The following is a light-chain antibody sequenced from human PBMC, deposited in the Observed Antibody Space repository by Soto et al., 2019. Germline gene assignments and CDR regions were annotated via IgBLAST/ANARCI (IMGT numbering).Light chain of an antibody. CDR2: GAS. V-gene: IGKV3-20*01. Sequence: EIVLTQSPGTLSLSPGERATLSCRTSHSVDSTHLAWYQQKPGQAPRLLIYGASGRATGIPDRFGGSGSGTYFTHTISRLEPEDFALYYCQHYGDSRTFGQGTKVEVK. CDR1: HSVDSTH. J-gene: IGKJ1*01. CDR3: QHYGDSRT.